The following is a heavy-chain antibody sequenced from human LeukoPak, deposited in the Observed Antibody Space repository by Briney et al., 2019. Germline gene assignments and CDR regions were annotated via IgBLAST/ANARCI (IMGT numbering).Heavy chain of an antibody. CDR1: GYTFTSYY. CDR2: INPSGGST. Sequence: AXVKVSCKASGYTFTSYYMHWVRQAPGQGLEWMGIINPSGGSTIYAQKFQGRVTMTRDTSTSTVYMELSSLRSEDTAVYYCARETSDGSFDYWGQGTLVTVSS. J-gene: IGHJ4*02. V-gene: IGHV1-46*01. D-gene: IGHD3-10*01. CDR3: ARETSDGSFDY.